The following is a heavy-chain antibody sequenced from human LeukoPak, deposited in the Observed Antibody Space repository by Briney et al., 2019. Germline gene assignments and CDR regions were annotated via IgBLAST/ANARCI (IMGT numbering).Heavy chain of an antibody. CDR1: GGSISGYS. CDR3: ARASGQQLPSRI. J-gene: IGHJ3*02. Sequence: PSETLSLTCTVSGGSISGYSWSWIRQPPGKGLEWIGYIYYSGSTNYNPSLKSRVTISVDTSKNQFSLKLNSVIAADTAVYFCARASGQQLPSRIWGQGTMVTVSS. V-gene: IGHV4-59*01. CDR2: IYYSGST. D-gene: IGHD6-13*01.